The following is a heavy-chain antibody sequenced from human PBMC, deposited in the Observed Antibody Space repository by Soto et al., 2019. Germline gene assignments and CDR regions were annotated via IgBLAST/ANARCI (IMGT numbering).Heavy chain of an antibody. CDR2: IYCSGST. CDR3: ASARASTKYYYYYYYMDV. V-gene: IGHV4-59*01. D-gene: IGHD1-26*01. CDR1: GGSISSYY. Sequence: PSETLSLTCTVSGGSISSYYWSWIRQPSGKGLEWIGYIYCSGSTNYNPSLKSRVTISVDTSKNQFSLKLSSVTAADTAVYYCASARASTKYYYYYYYMDVWGKGTTVTVSS. J-gene: IGHJ6*03.